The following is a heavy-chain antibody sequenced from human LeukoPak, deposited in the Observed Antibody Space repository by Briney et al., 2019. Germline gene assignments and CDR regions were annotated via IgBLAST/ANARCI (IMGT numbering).Heavy chain of an antibody. CDR2: IYTSGST. D-gene: IGHD3-10*01. V-gene: IGHV4-4*07. J-gene: IGHJ4*02. CDR1: GDSISYYY. Sequence: WETLSLTCTASGDSISYYYWSWIRQPAGKGLEWLGRIYTSGSTNYNPSLKSRVTMSVDTSKNQFSLKLSSVTAADTAVYYCARASTMVRGGLDYGGQGTLVTVSS. CDR3: ARASTMVRGGLDY.